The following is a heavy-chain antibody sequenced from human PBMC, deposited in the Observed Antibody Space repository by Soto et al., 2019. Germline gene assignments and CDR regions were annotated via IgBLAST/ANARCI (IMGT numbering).Heavy chain of an antibody. V-gene: IGHV5-51*01. D-gene: IGHD3-10*01. Sequence: HGESLKISCKGSGYSFTSYWIGWVRQMPGKGLECMGIIYPGDSDTRYSPSFQGQVTISADKSISTAYLQWSSLKASDTAMYYCARVRGGNSLSYYFDYWGQGTLVTVSS. CDR3: ARVRGGNSLSYYFDY. J-gene: IGHJ4*02. CDR1: GYSFTSYW. CDR2: IYPGDSDT.